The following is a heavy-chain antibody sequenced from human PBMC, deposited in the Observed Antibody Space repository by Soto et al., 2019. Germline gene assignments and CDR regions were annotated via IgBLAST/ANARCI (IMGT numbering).Heavy chain of an antibody. J-gene: IGHJ5*02. D-gene: IGHD5-18*01. CDR3: AKDRSVDTRDWFDP. V-gene: IGHV3-23*01. CDR2: ITGSGGST. Sequence: QPVGSLRLSCAASGFTFGTYAMNWVRQAPGKGLEWVSGITGSGGSTYYADSVKGRFTISRDNSENTLYLQMNSLRGDDTAVYYCAKDRSVDTRDWFDPWGQGTLVTVSS. CDR1: GFTFGTYA.